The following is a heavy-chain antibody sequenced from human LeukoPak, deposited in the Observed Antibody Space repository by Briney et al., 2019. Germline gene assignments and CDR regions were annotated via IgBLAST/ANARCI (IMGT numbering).Heavy chain of an antibody. Sequence: PGGSLRLSCAASGSTFRNYAMTWVRQAPGKGLEWVSAISGAGGGTYYADSVKGRFTISRDNAKDSLYLQMNSLRAEDTAVYYCASYSSSWYYFDYWGQGTLVTVSS. J-gene: IGHJ4*02. CDR1: GSTFRNYA. D-gene: IGHD6-13*01. CDR3: ASYSSSWYYFDY. V-gene: IGHV3-23*01. CDR2: ISGAGGGT.